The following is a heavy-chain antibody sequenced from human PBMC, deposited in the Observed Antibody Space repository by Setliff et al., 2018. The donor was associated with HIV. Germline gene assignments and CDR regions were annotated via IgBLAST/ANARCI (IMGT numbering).Heavy chain of an antibody. Sequence: PSETLSLTCTVSGGSINSGDYYWSWSRQHPGKGLEWIGYIYYSGSTYYNPSLKSRVTISIDTSKNQFSLRLSSVPAADTAVYYCARWYTTGRGCFDPWGQGTLVTVSS. V-gene: IGHV4-31*03. CDR2: IYYSGST. J-gene: IGHJ5*02. CDR1: GGSINSGDYY. D-gene: IGHD6-25*01. CDR3: ARWYTTGRGCFDP.